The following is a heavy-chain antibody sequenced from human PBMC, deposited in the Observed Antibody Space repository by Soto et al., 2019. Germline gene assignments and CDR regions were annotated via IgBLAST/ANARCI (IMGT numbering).Heavy chain of an antibody. CDR3: ARHMMGRGVTFDY. D-gene: IGHD3-10*01. CDR1: GGSISSGSYY. J-gene: IGHJ4*02. V-gene: IGHV4-39*01. CDR2: IYYSGSN. Sequence: SETLSLSCTVSGGSISSGSYYWGWIRQAPGKGLEWTGSIYYSGSNYYNPSLKSRVTISVDTSKKQLSLKLSSVTAADTAVYYCARHMMGRGVTFDYWGQGTLVTVSS.